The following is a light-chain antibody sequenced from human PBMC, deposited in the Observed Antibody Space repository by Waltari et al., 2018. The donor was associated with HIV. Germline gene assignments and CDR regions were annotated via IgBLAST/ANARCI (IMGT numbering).Light chain of an antibody. CDR3: QSFDNSLNGYV. V-gene: IGLV1-40*01. CDR2: GNS. CDR1: SSNLGANFA. Sequence: QSVLTQPPSLSGAPGQRVTISCTGSSSNLGANFAVHWYQVLPGTAPKLLIFGNSNRPSGVPDRFSGSKSGTSASLAITGLQPEDEAEYFCQSFDNSLNGYVFGTGTTVIVL. J-gene: IGLJ1*01.